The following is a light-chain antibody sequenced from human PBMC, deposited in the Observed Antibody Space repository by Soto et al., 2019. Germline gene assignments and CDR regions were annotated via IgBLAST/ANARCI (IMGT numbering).Light chain of an antibody. CDR1: QSVLYSSNNKNY. V-gene: IGKV4-1*01. CDR3: QQCYSTPRT. J-gene: IGKJ1*01. CDR2: CAS. Sequence: DIVMTQSPDSLAVSLGERATINCKSSQSVLYSSNNKNYLTWYQQKPGQPPTVLIYCASTRESGVPDRFSGSGSGTDFTLTISSLQAEDVAVYYCQQCYSTPRTFGQGPKVEIK.